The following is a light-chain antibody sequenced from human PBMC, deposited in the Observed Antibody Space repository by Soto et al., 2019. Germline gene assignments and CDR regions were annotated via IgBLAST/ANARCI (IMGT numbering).Light chain of an antibody. CDR1: SSKIGNSY. CDR2: DNN. CDR3: GAWDSSLSDWV. Sequence: QSVLTQPPSVSAAPGQKVTISCSGSSSKIGNSYVSWYQELPGTAPKLLIYDNNKRPSGIPDRFSGSKSGTSATLDITGLQSGDEADYYCGAWDSSLSDWVFGGGTKLTVL. V-gene: IGLV1-51*01. J-gene: IGLJ3*02.